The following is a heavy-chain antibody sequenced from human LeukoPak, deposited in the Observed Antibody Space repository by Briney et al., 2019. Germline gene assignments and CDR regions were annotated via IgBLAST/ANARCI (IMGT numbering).Heavy chain of an antibody. CDR1: GFTFGSYW. CDR3: ARRYFDY. Sequence: SGGSLRLSCAASGFTFGSYWMSWVRQAPGKGLEWEANIKQDGSEKYYVDSVKGRFTISRDNTKNSLYLQMNSLRAEDTAVYYCARRYFDYWGQGTLVTVSS. CDR2: IKQDGSEK. J-gene: IGHJ4*02. V-gene: IGHV3-7*01.